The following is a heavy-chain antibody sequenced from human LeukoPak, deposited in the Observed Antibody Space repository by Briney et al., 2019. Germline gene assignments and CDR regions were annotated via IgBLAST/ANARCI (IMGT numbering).Heavy chain of an antibody. CDR2: ISSSSSYI. J-gene: IGHJ4*02. Sequence: GGSLRLSCAASGFTFSSYSMNWVRQAPGKGLEWVSSISSSSSYIYYADSVKGRFTISRDNAKSPLYLQMNSLRAEDTAVYYCARDLNYDFWSGYYPTQYYFDYWGQGTLVTVSS. V-gene: IGHV3-21*01. D-gene: IGHD3-3*01. CDR1: GFTFSSYS. CDR3: ARDLNYDFWSGYYPTQYYFDY.